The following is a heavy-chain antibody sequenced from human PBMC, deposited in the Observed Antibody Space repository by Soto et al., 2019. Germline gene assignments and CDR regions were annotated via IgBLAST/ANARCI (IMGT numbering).Heavy chain of an antibody. CDR3: ARESEDLTSNFAY. Sequence: EVQLVESGGGLVKPGGSLRLSCAASGFTFTRYSMNWVRQATGKGLEWVSSISSTTNYIYYADSMKGRFTVSRDNAKNSVYLDMNSLSAEDTAVYYCARESEDLTSNFAYWGQGTLVTVSS. CDR2: ISSTTNYI. V-gene: IGHV3-21*01. CDR1: GFTFTRYS. J-gene: IGHJ4*02.